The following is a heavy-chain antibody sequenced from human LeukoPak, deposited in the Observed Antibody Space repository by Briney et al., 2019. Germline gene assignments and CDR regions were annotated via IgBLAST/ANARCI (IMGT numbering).Heavy chain of an antibody. V-gene: IGHV1-18*01. Sequence: ASVTVSCTASGYTFTSYGISWVRQAPGQGLEWMGWISAYNGNTNYAQKLQGRVTMTTDTSTSTAYMELRSLRSDDTAVYYCASYDYGDYGGGALVYWGQGTLVTVSS. CDR1: GYTFTSYG. D-gene: IGHD4-17*01. CDR2: ISAYNGNT. J-gene: IGHJ4*02. CDR3: ASYDYGDYGGGALVY.